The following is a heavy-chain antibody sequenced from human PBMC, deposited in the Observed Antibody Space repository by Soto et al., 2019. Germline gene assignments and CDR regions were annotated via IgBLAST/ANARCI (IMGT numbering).Heavy chain of an antibody. CDR2: ISGSGGVT. J-gene: IGHJ6*02. CDR3: AKNITVTTPHYGMDV. V-gene: IGHV3-23*01. CDR1: GLTFSSHA. D-gene: IGHD4-17*01. Sequence: EVQLLESGGGLVQPGGSLRLSCAASGLTFSSHAMSWVRQAPGKGLQWVSAISGSGGVTYYADSVKGRFTISRDNSKNTVYLQMNSLRAEDTAVYYCAKNITVTTPHYGMDVWGQGTTVTVSS.